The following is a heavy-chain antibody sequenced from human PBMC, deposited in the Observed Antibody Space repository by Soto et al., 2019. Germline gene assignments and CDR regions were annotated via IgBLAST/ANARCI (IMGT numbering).Heavy chain of an antibody. CDR3: AKARFRDSSMFLLDY. D-gene: IGHD6-19*01. CDR1: GFTFSSYA. CDR2: ISGSGGST. Sequence: PGGSLRLSCAASGFTFSSYAMSWVRQAPGKGLEWVSAISGSGGSTYYADSVKGRFTISRDISKNTLYLQMNSLRAEDTAVYYCAKARFRDSSMFLLDYWGQGTLVTVS. J-gene: IGHJ4*02. V-gene: IGHV3-23*01.